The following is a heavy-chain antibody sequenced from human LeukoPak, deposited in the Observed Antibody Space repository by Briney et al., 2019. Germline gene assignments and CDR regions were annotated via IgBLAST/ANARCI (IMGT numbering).Heavy chain of an antibody. Sequence: GRSLRFSCAASGFTFSSYAMHWVRQAPGKGLEWVAVISYDGSNKYYADSVKGRFTISRDNSKNTLYLQMNSLRAEDTAVYYCARSRGYRSGWPFDIWGQGTMVTVSS. J-gene: IGHJ3*02. CDR3: ARSRGYRSGWPFDI. D-gene: IGHD6-19*01. CDR1: GFTFSSYA. V-gene: IGHV3-30-3*01. CDR2: ISYDGSNK.